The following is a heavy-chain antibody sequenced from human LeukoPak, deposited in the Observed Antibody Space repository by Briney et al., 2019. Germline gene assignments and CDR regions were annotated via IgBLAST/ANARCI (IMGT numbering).Heavy chain of an antibody. CDR2: ISSSSSYI. D-gene: IGHD3-16*01. V-gene: IGHV3-21*04. CDR3: ARDRGVLWVDAFDI. CDR1: GFTFSSYS. Sequence: GGSLRLSCAASGFTFSSYSMNWVRQAPGKGLEWVSSISSSSSYIYYADSVKGRFTISRDNAKNSLYLQMNSLRAEDTALYYCARDRGVLWVDAFDIWGQGTMVTVSS. J-gene: IGHJ3*02.